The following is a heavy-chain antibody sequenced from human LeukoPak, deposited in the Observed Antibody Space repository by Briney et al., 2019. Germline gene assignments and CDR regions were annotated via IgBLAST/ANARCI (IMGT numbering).Heavy chain of an antibody. J-gene: IGHJ4*02. CDR1: GFTFSSYW. CDR3: ARDWVQWLGFDGY. Sequence: PGGSLRLSCAASGFTFSSYWMSWVRQAPGKGLEWVANIKQDGSEKYYVDSVRGRFTISRDNAKNSLYLQMNSLRAEDTAVYYCARDWVQWLGFDGYWGQGTLVTVSS. CDR2: IKQDGSEK. D-gene: IGHD5-12*01. V-gene: IGHV3-7*01.